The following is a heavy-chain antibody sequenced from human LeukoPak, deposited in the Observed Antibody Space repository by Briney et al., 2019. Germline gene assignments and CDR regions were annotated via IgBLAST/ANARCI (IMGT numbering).Heavy chain of an antibody. CDR3: ARGGGLDV. D-gene: IGHD3-16*01. V-gene: IGHV3-7*03. CDR1: GFTFSSYW. CDR2: INHNGNVN. J-gene: IGHJ6*02. Sequence: GGSLRLSCAASGFTFSSYWMNWARQAPGKGLEWVASINHNGNVNYYVDSVKGRFTITRDNAKNSLYLQMSNLRAEDTAVYFCARGGGLDVWGQGATVTVSS.